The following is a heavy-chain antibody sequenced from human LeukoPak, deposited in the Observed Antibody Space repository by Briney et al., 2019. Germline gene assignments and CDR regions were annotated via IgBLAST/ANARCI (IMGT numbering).Heavy chain of an antibody. CDR3: ASPNSVYYDSRVRAHFDI. CDR2: INPNTGDT. V-gene: IGHV1-2*06. J-gene: IGHJ4*02. CDR1: GYPFTGWY. Sequence: ASVKVSCKASGYPFTGWYLHWVRQAPGQGLEWMVRINPNTGDTDYAQEFQGRVTMTRDTSITTAYKDLSSLRLDDTAIDYCASPNSVYYDSRVRAHFDIWAQGTLVTVSS. D-gene: IGHD3-22*01.